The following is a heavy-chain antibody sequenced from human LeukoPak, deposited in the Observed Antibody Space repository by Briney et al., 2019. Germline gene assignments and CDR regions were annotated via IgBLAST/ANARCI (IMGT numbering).Heavy chain of an antibody. V-gene: IGHV1-24*01. J-gene: IGHJ4*02. D-gene: IGHD3-9*01. CDR2: FDPEDGET. Sequence: APVKVSCKVSGYTLTELSMHWVRQAPGKGLEWMGGFDPEDGETIYAQKFQGRVTMTEDTSTDTAYMELSSLRSEDTAVYYCATGSKPDILTGYYNFDYWGQGTLVTVSS. CDR1: GYTLTELS. CDR3: ATGSKPDILTGYYNFDY.